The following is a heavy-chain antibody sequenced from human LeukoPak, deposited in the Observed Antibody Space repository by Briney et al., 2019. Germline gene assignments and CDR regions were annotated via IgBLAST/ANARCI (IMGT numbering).Heavy chain of an antibody. CDR2: IYYSGST. J-gene: IGHJ5*02. CDR3: ARDQGSAKNWFDP. CDR1: GGSISSGGYS. Sequence: SQTLSLTCAVSGGSISSGGYSWSWIRQPPGKGLEWIGYIYYSGSTYYNPSLKSRVTISVDTSKNQFSLKLSSVTAADTAVYYCARDQGSAKNWFDPWGQGTLVTVSS. V-gene: IGHV4-31*11.